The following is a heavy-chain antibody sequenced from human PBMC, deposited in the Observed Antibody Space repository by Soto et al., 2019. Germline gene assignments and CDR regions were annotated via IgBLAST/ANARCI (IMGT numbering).Heavy chain of an antibody. J-gene: IGHJ4*02. CDR1: VFTCSSYA. CDR3: AKPGRRFGELLPADY. CDR2: ISGSGGST. D-gene: IGHD3-10*01. Sequence: GGALRLSCAASVFTCSSYAMSWVRQAPGKGLEWVSAISGSGGSTYYADSVKGRFTISRDNSKNTLYLQVNSLRAEDTAVYYCAKPGRRFGELLPADYWGQGTLVTVSS. V-gene: IGHV3-23*01.